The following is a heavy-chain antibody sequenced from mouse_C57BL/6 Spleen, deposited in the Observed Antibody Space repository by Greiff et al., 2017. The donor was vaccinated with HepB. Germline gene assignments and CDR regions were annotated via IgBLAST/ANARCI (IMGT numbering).Heavy chain of an antibody. CDR2: IYPRSGNT. CDR3: ARDYDYDEDFDY. CDR1: GYTFTSSG. J-gene: IGHJ2*01. V-gene: IGHV1-81*01. D-gene: IGHD2-4*01. Sequence: QVQLQQSGAELARPGASVKLSCKASGYTFTSSGISWVKQRTGQGLEWIGEIYPRSGNTYYNEKFKGKATLTADKSSSTAYMELRSLTSEDSAVYFCARDYDYDEDFDYWGQGTTLTVSS.